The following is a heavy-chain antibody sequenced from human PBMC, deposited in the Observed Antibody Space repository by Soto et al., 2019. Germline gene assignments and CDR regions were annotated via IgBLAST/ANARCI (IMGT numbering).Heavy chain of an antibody. CDR2: ISSSGSTI. Sequence: PGGSLRLSCAASGFTFSSYEMNWVRQAPGKGLEWVSYISSSGSTIYYADSVKGRFTISRDNAKNSLYLQMNSLRAEDTAVYYCARVAIGRGYNYGYYFDYWGQGTLVTVSS. V-gene: IGHV3-48*03. J-gene: IGHJ4*02. CDR1: GFTFSSYE. D-gene: IGHD5-18*01. CDR3: ARVAIGRGYNYGYYFDY.